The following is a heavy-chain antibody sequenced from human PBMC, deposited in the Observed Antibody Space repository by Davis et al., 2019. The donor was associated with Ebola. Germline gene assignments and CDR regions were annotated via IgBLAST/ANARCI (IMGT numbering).Heavy chain of an antibody. V-gene: IGHV3-23*01. Sequence: PGGSLRLSCAASGFTFSSYAMSWVRQAPGKGLEWVSAISGSGGSTSYADSVKGRFTISRDNAKNSLYLQLNSLRAEDTAVYYCARVSYTNGLYYFDYWGQGTLVTVSS. CDR3: ARVSYTNGLYYFDY. CDR1: GFTFSSYA. J-gene: IGHJ4*02. CDR2: ISGSGGST. D-gene: IGHD6-19*01.